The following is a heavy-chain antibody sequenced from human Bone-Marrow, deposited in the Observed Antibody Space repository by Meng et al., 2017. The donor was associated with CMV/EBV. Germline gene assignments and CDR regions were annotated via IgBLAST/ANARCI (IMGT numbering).Heavy chain of an antibody. Sequence: ASVKVSCKVSGYTFTSYYMHWVRQAPGQGLEWMGIINPSGGSTSYAQKFQGRVTMTRDTSTSTVYMELSSLRSEDTAVYYCARDRDYYDSSGYYPNWFDPWGQGTLVTVSS. CDR1: GYTFTSYY. V-gene: IGHV1-46*01. CDR3: ARDRDYYDSSGYYPNWFDP. CDR2: INPSGGST. D-gene: IGHD3-22*01. J-gene: IGHJ5*02.